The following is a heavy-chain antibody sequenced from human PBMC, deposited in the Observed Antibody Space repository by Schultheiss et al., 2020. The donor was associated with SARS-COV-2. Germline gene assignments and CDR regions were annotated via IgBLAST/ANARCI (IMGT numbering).Heavy chain of an antibody. V-gene: IGHV4-4*07. J-gene: IGHJ2*01. D-gene: IGHD4-17*01. CDR3: ARDNGDGWYFDL. CDR2: IYTSGST. Sequence: SETLSLTCTVSGGSISSDYWSWIRQPAGKGLEWIGRIYTSGSTNYNPSLKSRVTISVDTSKNQFSLKLSSVTAADTAVYYCARDNGDGWYFDLWGRGTLVTVSS. CDR1: GGSISSDY.